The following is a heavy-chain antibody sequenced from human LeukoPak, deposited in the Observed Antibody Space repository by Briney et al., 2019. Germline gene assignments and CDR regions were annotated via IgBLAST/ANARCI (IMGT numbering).Heavy chain of an antibody. CDR1: GYTFTSYG. D-gene: IGHD5-24*01. Sequence: ASVKVSCKASGYTFTSYGISWVRQAPGQGLEWMGWISAYNGNTNYAQKLQGRVTMTTDTSTSTAYMELRSLRSDDTAVYYCARDLDGYNYVYYYMDVWGKGTTVTVSS. CDR3: ARDLDGYNYVYYYMDV. V-gene: IGHV1-18*01. J-gene: IGHJ6*03. CDR2: ISAYNGNT.